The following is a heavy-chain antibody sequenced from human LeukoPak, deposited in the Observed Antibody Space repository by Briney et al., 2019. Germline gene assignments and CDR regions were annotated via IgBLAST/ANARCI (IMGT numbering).Heavy chain of an antibody. J-gene: IGHJ3*02. CDR2: ISYDGSNK. V-gene: IGHV3-30*18. CDR1: GFTFSSYG. D-gene: IGHD3-3*01. CDR3: AKDPGRFLDMFVFDI. Sequence: GGSLRLSCAASGFTFSSYGMHWVRQAPGKGLEWVAVISYDGSNKYYADSVKGRFTISRDNSKNTLYLQMNSLRAEDTAVYYCAKDPGRFLDMFVFDIWGQGTMVTVSS.